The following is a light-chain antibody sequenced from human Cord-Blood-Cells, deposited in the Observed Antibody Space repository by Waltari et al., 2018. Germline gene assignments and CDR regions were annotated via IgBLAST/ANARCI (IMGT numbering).Light chain of an antibody. V-gene: IGLV2-14*01. CDR2: DVS. CDR1: SSDAGGYNY. J-gene: IGLJ3*02. Sequence: QSALTQPASVSGSPGQSITISCTGTSSDAGGYNYVSWYQQHPGKAPKLMIYDVSKRPSGVSNRFSGSKSGNTASLTVSGLQAEDDADYYCSSYTSSSTWVFGGGTKLTVL. CDR3: SSYTSSSTWV.